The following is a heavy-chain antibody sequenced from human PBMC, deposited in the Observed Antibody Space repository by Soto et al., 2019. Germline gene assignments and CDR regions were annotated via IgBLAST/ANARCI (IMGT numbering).Heavy chain of an antibody. J-gene: IGHJ4*02. Sequence: EVQLLESGVGLVQPGGSLKLCCAASGFSLSSYTMTWVRQAPGKGLEWVSSINRGGDSTYYADSVKGRITISRDNSKNTLCLQMNSLRAEDTAVYHCARGPLGRGVTTDYWGQGTLVTVSS. CDR3: ARGPLGRGVTTDY. V-gene: IGHV3-23*01. CDR1: GFSLSSYT. D-gene: IGHD4-17*01. CDR2: INRGGDST.